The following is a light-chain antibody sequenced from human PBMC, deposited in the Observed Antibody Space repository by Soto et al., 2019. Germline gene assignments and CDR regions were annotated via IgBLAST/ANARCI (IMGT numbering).Light chain of an antibody. J-gene: IGKJ1*01. V-gene: IGKV3-20*01. Sequence: EIVMTQSPATLSVSPGERATLSCRASQSVNSIYLAWYQQKPGQAPRLLIYGASSRATGIPDRFSGSGSGTDFTLTISRLEPEDFAVYYCHQYDSWTFGQGTKVEIK. CDR1: QSVNSIY. CDR3: HQYDSWT. CDR2: GAS.